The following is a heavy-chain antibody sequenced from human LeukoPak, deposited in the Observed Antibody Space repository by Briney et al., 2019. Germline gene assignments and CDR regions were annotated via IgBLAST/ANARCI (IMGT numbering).Heavy chain of an antibody. CDR2: IYYGGST. D-gene: IGHD5-24*01. Sequence: SETLSLTCTVSGGSISSYYWSWIRQPPGKGLEWIGSIYYGGSTYYNPSLKSRVTISVDTSKNQFSLKLSSVTAADTAVYYCARQDGDYWGQGTLVTVSS. CDR1: GGSISSYY. V-gene: IGHV4-59*05. CDR3: ARQDGDY. J-gene: IGHJ4*02.